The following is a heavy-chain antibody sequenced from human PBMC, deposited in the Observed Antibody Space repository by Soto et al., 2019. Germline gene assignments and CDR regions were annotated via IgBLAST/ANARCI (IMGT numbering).Heavy chain of an antibody. J-gene: IGHJ6*02. Sequence: QVQLVQSGAEVKKPGSSVKVSCKASGGTFSSYAISWVRQAPGQGLEWMGGIIPIFGTANYAQKFQGRVTSTADESPNTSYMELSSLRSEDTAVYYGSGGRLGSSGRSFYYVRMGLWGQGTTVTVSS. V-gene: IGHV1-69*01. CDR1: GGTFSSYA. CDR2: IIPIFGTA. D-gene: IGHD6-6*01. CDR3: SGGRLGSSGRSFYYVRMGL.